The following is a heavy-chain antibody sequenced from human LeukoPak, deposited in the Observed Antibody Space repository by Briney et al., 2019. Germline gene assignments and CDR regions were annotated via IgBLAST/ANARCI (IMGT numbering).Heavy chain of an antibody. CDR2: IDQDGSEK. D-gene: IGHD3-22*01. Sequence: PGGSLRLSCAASGFTFSSYWMSWVRQAPGKGLEWVANIDQDGSEKYYVDSVKGRFSISRDNAKNSLYLQMNSLRAEDTAVYYCASSYFDSSGFDYWGQGTLVTVSS. V-gene: IGHV3-7*01. CDR1: GFTFSSYW. CDR3: ASSYFDSSGFDY. J-gene: IGHJ4*02.